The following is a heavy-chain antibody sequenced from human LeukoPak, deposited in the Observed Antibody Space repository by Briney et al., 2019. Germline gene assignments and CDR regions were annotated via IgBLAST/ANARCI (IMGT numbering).Heavy chain of an antibody. J-gene: IGHJ4*02. CDR1: GYTFTSYG. CDR3: GRLADKKLQRFLDY. CDR2: ISAYNGDT. Sequence: ASVKVSCKASGYTFTSYGISWVRQAPGQGLEWMGWISAYNGDTNYAQNVQGRLTMTTDTSTGTAYMELRSLRSDDTAVYYCGRLADKKLQRFLDYWGQRWLVTVSS. D-gene: IGHD2-15*01. V-gene: IGHV1-18*01.